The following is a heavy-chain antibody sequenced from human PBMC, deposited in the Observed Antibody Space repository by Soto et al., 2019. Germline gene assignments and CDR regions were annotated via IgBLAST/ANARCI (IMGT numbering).Heavy chain of an antibody. CDR2: IYYSGST. Sequence: ETLYITSTVSGGSISSYYWSWIRQPPGKGLEWIGYIYYSGSTNYNPSLKSRVTISVDTSKNQFSLKLSSVTAADTAVYYCARARSYYDFSGGGYYYYMDVWGQGTTVTVSS. CDR1: GGSISSYY. D-gene: IGHD3-3*01. CDR3: ARARSYYDFSGGGYYYYMDV. J-gene: IGHJ6*03. V-gene: IGHV4-59*01.